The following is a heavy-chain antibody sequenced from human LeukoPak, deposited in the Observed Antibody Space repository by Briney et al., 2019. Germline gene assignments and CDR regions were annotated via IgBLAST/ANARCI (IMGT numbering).Heavy chain of an antibody. D-gene: IGHD3-3*01. V-gene: IGHV4-61*09. J-gene: IGHJ5*02. CDR2: IYTSGST. CDR3: ARDVDFWSGYTYNWFDP. CDR1: GGSISSGSYY. Sequence: SQTLSLTCTVSGGSISSGSYYWSWIRQPAGKGLEWIGHIYTSGSTNYNPSLKSRVTISVDRSKNQFSLKLSSVTAADTAVYYCARDVDFWSGYTYNWFDPWGQGTLVTVSS.